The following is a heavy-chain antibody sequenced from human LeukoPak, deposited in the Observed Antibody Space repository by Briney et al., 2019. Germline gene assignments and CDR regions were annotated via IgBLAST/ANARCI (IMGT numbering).Heavy chain of an antibody. CDR3: AKMVGYNWNDVAYHFDY. D-gene: IGHD1-1*01. CDR1: GFTFSSYA. CDR2: ISGSGGRT. J-gene: IGHJ4*02. Sequence: GGSLRLSCAASGFTFSSYAMSWVRQAPGKGLEWVSAISGSGGRTYYADSVKGRFTISRDSSKSTLYLQMNSLRAEDTAVYYCAKMVGYNWNDVAYHFDYWGQGTLVTVSS. V-gene: IGHV3-23*01.